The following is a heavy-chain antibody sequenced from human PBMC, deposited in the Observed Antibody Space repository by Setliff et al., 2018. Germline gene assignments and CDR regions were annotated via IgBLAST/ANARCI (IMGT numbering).Heavy chain of an antibody. D-gene: IGHD1-26*01. CDR2: MNPNSGNT. CDR3: VRDLGQWALDF. V-gene: IGHV1-8*01. CDR1: GYTFTSYD. J-gene: IGHJ4*02. Sequence: ASVKVSCKASGYTFTSYDINWVRQATGQGLEWMGWMNPNSGNTGYAQKFQGRVTMTKDTSTSTAYMELRSLRPDDTAVYYCVRDLGQWALDFWGQGTLVTVS.